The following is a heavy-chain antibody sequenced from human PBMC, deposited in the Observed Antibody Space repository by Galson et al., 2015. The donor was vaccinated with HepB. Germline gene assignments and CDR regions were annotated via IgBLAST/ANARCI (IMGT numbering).Heavy chain of an antibody. D-gene: IGHD3-10*01. CDR3: ARDRIRYYGSGSYHMD. J-gene: IGHJ4*02. V-gene: IGHV1-18*01. Sequence: SVKVSCKASGYTFTSYGISWVRQAPGQGLEWMGWISAYNGNTNYAQKLQGRVTMTTDTSTSTAYMELRSLRSDDTAVYYCARDRIRYYGSGSYHMDWGQGTLVTVSS. CDR2: ISAYNGNT. CDR1: GYTFTSYG.